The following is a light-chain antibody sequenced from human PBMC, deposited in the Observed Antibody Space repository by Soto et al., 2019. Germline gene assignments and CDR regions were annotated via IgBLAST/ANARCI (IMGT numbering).Light chain of an antibody. V-gene: IGLV2-23*02. CDR1: GGDVGNYDL. J-gene: IGLJ3*02. CDR2: EVN. Sequence: QSVLTQPASVSGSPGQSITISCAGSGGDVGNYDLLSWYQQIPGKAPKLIIFEVNRRPSGVSDRFSGSKSGTSASLAITGLQAEDEADYFCQSYDSSLSGSWVFGGGTKVTVL. CDR3: QSYDSSLSGSWV.